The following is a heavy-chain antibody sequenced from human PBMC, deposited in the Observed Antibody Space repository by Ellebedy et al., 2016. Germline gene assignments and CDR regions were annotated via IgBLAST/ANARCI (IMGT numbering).Heavy chain of an antibody. Sequence: GGSLRLXXAASGFTFSSYSMNWVRQAPGKGLEWVSSISSSSSYIYYADSVKGRFTISRDNAKNSLYLQMNSLRAEDTAVYYCARDMERYFDWLFNHYYGMDVWGQGTTVTVSS. V-gene: IGHV3-21*01. J-gene: IGHJ6*02. CDR1: GFTFSSYS. CDR2: ISSSSSYI. D-gene: IGHD3-9*01. CDR3: ARDMERYFDWLFNHYYGMDV.